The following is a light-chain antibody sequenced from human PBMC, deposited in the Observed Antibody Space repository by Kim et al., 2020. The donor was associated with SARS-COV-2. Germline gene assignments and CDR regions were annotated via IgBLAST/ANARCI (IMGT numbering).Light chain of an antibody. CDR3: QQYNNWPRT. CDR2: GAS. V-gene: IGKV3-15*01. CDR1: QSVRNY. J-gene: IGKJ1*01. Sequence: DIVMTQSPVPLSVSPGESATLSCRASQSVRNYLAWYQQKPGQAPRLLISGASVRATGIPARFSGSVSGTEFTLTISSLQSEDFAIYYCQQYNNWPRTFGQGTKVDIK.